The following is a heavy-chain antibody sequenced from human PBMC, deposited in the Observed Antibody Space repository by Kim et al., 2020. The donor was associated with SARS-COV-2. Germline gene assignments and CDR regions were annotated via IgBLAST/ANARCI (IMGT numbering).Heavy chain of an antibody. V-gene: IGHV3-30-3*01. CDR1: GFTFSSYA. CDR3: ARDPARYYGSGGGFDP. D-gene: IGHD3-10*01. Sequence: GGSLRLSCAASGFTFSSYAMHWVRQAPGKGLEWVAVISYDGSNKYYADSVKGRFTISRDNSKNTLYLQMNSLRAEDTAVYYCARDPARYYGSGGGFDPWGQGTLVTVSS. CDR2: ISYDGSNK. J-gene: IGHJ5*02.